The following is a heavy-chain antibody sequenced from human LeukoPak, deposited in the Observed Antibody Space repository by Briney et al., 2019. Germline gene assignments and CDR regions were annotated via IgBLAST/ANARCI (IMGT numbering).Heavy chain of an antibody. CDR3: AREPFWSGYYSNLHFDY. J-gene: IGHJ4*02. V-gene: IGHV3-21*01. D-gene: IGHD3-3*01. Sequence: GGSLRLSCVASGFSFSTYSMDWVRQAPGKGLEWVSAIDSSGNTIYYADSVKGRFTISRDNAKNSLYLQMNSLRVEDTAVYYCAREPFWSGYYSNLHFDYWGQGTLVTVSS. CDR1: GFSFSTYS. CDR2: IDSSGNTI.